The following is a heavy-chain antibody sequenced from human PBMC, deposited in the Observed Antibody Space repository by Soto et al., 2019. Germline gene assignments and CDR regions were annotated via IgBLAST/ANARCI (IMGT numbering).Heavy chain of an antibody. D-gene: IGHD6-13*01. CDR1: GGTFSSYA. J-gene: IGHJ6*02. CDR3: ARSIAAAGIYYYGMDV. CDR2: IIPIVGTA. Sequence: QVQLVQSGAEVKKPGSSVKVSCKASGGTFSSYAISWVRQAPGQGLEWMGGIIPIVGTANYAQKFQGRVTITADESTSTAYMEMSSLRSEDTAVYYCARSIAAAGIYYYGMDVWGQGTTVTVSS. V-gene: IGHV1-69*01.